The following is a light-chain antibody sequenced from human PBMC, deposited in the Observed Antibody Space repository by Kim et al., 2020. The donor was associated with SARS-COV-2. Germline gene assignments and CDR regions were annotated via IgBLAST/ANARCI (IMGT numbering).Light chain of an antibody. CDR1: QSISSY. V-gene: IGKV1-39*01. CDR3: QQSYSTPPRWT. Sequence: VGDRVTITCRASQSISSYLNWYQQKPGKAPKLLIYAASSLQSGVPSRFSGSGSGTDFTLTISSLQPEDFATYYCQQSYSTPPRWTFGQGTKVDIK. CDR2: AAS. J-gene: IGKJ1*01.